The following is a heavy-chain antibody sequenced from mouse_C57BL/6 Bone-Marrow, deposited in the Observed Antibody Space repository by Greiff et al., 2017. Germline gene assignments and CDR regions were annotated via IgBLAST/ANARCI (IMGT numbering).Heavy chain of an antibody. CDR1: GFNIKNTY. CDR3: AFYYYGSSYDWYFDV. J-gene: IGHJ1*03. Sequence: EVQLQQSVAELVRPGASVKLSCTASGFNIKNTYMHWVKQRPEQGLEWIGRIDPANGNTKYAPKFQGKATITADTSSNTAYLQLSSLTSEDTAIYYCAFYYYGSSYDWYFDVWGTGTTVTVSS. V-gene: IGHV14-3*01. CDR2: IDPANGNT. D-gene: IGHD1-1*01.